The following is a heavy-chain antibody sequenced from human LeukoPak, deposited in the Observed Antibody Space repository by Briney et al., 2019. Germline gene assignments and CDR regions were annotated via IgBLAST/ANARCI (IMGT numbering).Heavy chain of an antibody. Sequence: SETLSLTCTVSGGSISSGSYYWSWIRQPAGKGLEWIGRIYTSGSTNYNPSLKSRVTISVDTSKNQFSLKLSSVTAADTAVYYCARGTIFGVGNAFDIWGQGTMVTVSS. D-gene: IGHD3-3*01. J-gene: IGHJ3*02. V-gene: IGHV4-61*02. CDR1: GGSISSGSYY. CDR3: ARGTIFGVGNAFDI. CDR2: IYTSGST.